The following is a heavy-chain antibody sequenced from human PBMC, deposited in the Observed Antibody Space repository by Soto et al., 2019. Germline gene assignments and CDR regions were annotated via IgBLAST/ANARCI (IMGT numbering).Heavy chain of an antibody. CDR1: GYTFTGYY. J-gene: IGHJ4*02. CDR2: INPNSGGT. Sequence: ASVKVSCKASGYTFTGYYMHWVRQAPGQGLEWMGWINPNSGGTNYAQKFQGWVTMTRDTSISTAYMELSRLRSDDTAVYYCARLRKSTVIYYFDYWGQGTLVTVSS. V-gene: IGHV1-2*04. D-gene: IGHD4-17*01. CDR3: ARLRKSTVIYYFDY.